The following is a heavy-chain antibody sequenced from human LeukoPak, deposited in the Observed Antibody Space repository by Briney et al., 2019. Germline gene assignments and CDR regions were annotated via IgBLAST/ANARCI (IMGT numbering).Heavy chain of an antibody. V-gene: IGHV3-48*03. CDR3: ARKKDSSGYYSDNWFDP. Sequence: GGSLRLSCAGYGFTFSSYEMNWVRQAPGKGLEWVSYISSSGSTIYYADSVEGRFTISRDNAKNSLYLQMNSLRAEDTAVYYCARKKDSSGYYSDNWFDPWGQGTLVTVSS. J-gene: IGHJ5*02. D-gene: IGHD3-22*01. CDR2: ISSSGSTI. CDR1: GFTFSSYE.